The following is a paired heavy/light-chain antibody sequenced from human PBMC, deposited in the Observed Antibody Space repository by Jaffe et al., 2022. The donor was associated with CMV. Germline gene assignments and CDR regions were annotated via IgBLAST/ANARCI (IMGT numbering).Heavy chain of an antibody. CDR3: ARSPKPYCSSTSCLYDAFDI. Sequence: QVQLVESGGGLVKPGGSLRLSCAASGFTFSDYYMSWIRQAPGKGLEWVSYISSSSSYTNYADSVKGRFTISRDNAKNSLYLQMNSLRAEDTAVYYCARSPKPYCSSTSCLYDAFDIWGQGTMVTVSS. J-gene: IGHJ3*02. V-gene: IGHV3-11*06. CDR1: GFTFSDYY. CDR2: ISSSSSYT. D-gene: IGHD2-2*01.
Light chain of an antibody. CDR3: QQYYSTLALT. J-gene: IGKJ4*01. V-gene: IGKV4-1*01. CDR2: WAS. CDR1: QSVLYSSNNKNY. Sequence: DIVMTQSPDSLAVSLGERATINCKSSQSVLYSSNNKNYLAWYQQKPGQPPKLLIYWASTRESGVPDRFSGSGSGTDFTLTISSLQAEDVAVYYCQQYYSTLALTFGGGTKVEIK.